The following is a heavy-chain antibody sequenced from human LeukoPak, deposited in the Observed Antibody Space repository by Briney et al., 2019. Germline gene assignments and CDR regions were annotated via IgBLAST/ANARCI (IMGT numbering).Heavy chain of an antibody. J-gene: IGHJ4*02. CDR2: IYYSGST. CDR3: ARGRNWNDEFDY. V-gene: IGHV4-31*03. D-gene: IGHD1-1*01. Sequence: SETLSLTCTVSGGSISSGGYYWSWIRQHPGKSLEWIGYIYYSGSTYYNPSLKSRVTISVDTSKNQFSLKLSSVTAADTAVYYCARGRNWNDEFDYWGQGTLVTVSS. CDR1: GGSISSGGYY.